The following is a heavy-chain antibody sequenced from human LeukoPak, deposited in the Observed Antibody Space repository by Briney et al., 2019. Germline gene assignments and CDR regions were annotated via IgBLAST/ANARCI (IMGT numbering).Heavy chain of an antibody. CDR2: INPIGGST. CDR3: AREQWELRSWFDR. Sequence: ASVKVSCKASGYTFTSYYMHWVRQAPGQGLEWMGIINPIGGSTSYAQKFQGRVTMTRDMSTSTVYMELSSLRSEDTAVYYCAREQWELRSWFDRWGQGTLVTVSS. V-gene: IGHV1-46*01. J-gene: IGHJ5*02. D-gene: IGHD1-26*01. CDR1: GYTFTSYY.